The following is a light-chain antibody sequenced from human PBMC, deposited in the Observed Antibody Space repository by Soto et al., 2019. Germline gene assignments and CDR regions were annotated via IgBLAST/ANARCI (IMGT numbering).Light chain of an antibody. Sequence: EIVLTQSPGTLSLSPGDRATLSCRASQSVNSNYLAWYQRKPGQAPRLVIYGASNRATDIPYRFSASGSGKDSTPTITRLEAEYFAVYYCQQYDSTPPTFGQGTKVEVK. CDR2: GAS. CDR3: QQYDSTPPT. J-gene: IGKJ1*01. V-gene: IGKV3-20*01. CDR1: QSVNSNY.